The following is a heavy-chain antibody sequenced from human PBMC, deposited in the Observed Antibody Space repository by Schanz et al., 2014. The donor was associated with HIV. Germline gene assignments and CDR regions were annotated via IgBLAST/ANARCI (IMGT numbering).Heavy chain of an antibody. Sequence: EVQLLESGGGLVQPGGSLRLSCAASGFTFSSHWMHWVRQAPGKGLVWVSSISYTGTYMYYADSVKGRFTISRDNAKNSLYLQMNSLRAEDTAVYYCARERYCTNGVCRVYGMGVWGQGATVTVSS. CDR1: GFTFSSHW. D-gene: IGHD2-8*01. CDR3: ARERYCTNGVCRVYGMGV. CDR2: ISYTGTYM. V-gene: IGHV3-21*01. J-gene: IGHJ6*02.